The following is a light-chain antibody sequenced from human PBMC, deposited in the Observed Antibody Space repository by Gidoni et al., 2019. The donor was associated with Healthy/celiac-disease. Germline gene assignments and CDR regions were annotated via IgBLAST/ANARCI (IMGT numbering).Light chain of an antibody. J-gene: IGLJ3*02. CDR1: KVGDKY. CDR3: QAWDSSTGV. CDR2: QDS. V-gene: IGLV3-1*01. Sequence: SYELTQPPAVSVSPGQTASITCSGDKVGDKYACWYQQKPGQSPVLVIYQDSKRPSGIPARFSGSNSGNTATLTISGTQAMDEADYYCQAWDSSTGVFGGGTKLTVL.